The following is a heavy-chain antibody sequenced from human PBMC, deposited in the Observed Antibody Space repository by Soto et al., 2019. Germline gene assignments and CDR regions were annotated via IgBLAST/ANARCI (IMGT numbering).Heavy chain of an antibody. D-gene: IGHD2-2*01. J-gene: IGHJ4*02. CDR2: ISWNSGSI. Sequence: EVQLVESGGGLVQPGRSLRLSCAASGFTFDDYAMHWVRQAPGKGLEWVSGISWNSGSIGYADSVKGRFTISRDNAKNPLYLEMNSLGAEDTALYYCAKGPLYCSSTSCYVGYFDYWGQGTLVTVSS. V-gene: IGHV3-9*01. CDR1: GFTFDDYA. CDR3: AKGPLYCSSTSCYVGYFDY.